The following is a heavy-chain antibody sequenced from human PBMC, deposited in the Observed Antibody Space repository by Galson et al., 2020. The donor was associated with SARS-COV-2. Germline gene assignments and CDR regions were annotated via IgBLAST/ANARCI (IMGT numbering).Heavy chain of an antibody. CDR2: IYYSGST. Sequence: SQTLSLTCTVSGGSISSGGYYWSWIRQHPGKGLEWIGYIYYSGSTYYNPSLKSRVTISVDTSKNQFSLKLSSVTAADTAVYYCARNSITIFGVVNSCDYWGQRTLVTVAS. D-gene: IGHD3-3*01. V-gene: IGHV4-31*03. CDR1: GGSISSGGYY. CDR3: ARNSITIFGVVNSCDY. J-gene: IGHJ4*02.